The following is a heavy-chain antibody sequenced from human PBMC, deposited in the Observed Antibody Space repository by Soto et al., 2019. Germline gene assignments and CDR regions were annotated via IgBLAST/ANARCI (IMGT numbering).Heavy chain of an antibody. Sequence: ASVKVSCKVSGYTLAELSMHWVRQAPGKGLEWMGGFDPEDGETIYAQKFQGRVTMTEDTSTDTAYMELSSLRSEDTAVYYCATGSGWYTVFDYWGQGTLVTVSS. D-gene: IGHD6-19*01. CDR1: GYTLAELS. CDR3: ATGSGWYTVFDY. V-gene: IGHV1-24*01. J-gene: IGHJ4*02. CDR2: FDPEDGET.